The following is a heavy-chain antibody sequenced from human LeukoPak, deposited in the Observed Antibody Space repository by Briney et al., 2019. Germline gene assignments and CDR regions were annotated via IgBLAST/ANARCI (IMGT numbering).Heavy chain of an antibody. CDR1: GFAFDDYA. J-gene: IGHJ4*02. V-gene: IGHV3-9*01. CDR2: ISWNSGSI. D-gene: IGHD6-19*01. CDR3: AKGYSSGWIAY. Sequence: GGSLRLSCAASGFAFDDYAMHWVRQAPGKGLEWVSGISWNSGSIGYADSVKGRFTISRDNAKNSLYLQMNSLRAEDTALYYCAKGYSSGWIAYWGQGTLVTVSS.